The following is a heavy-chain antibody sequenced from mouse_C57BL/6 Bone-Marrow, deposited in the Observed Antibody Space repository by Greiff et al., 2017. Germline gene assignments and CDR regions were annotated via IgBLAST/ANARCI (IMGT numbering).Heavy chain of an antibody. Sequence: QVQLQQPGAELVKPGASVKMSCKASGYTFTSYWITWVKQRPGQGLEWIGDIYPGSGSTNYNEKSKSKATLTVDTSSSSADMQLSSLTSEDSAVYYCARPYYSNYWYFDVWGTGTTVTVSS. CDR3: ARPYYSNYWYFDV. J-gene: IGHJ1*03. CDR2: IYPGSGST. D-gene: IGHD2-5*01. V-gene: IGHV1-55*01. CDR1: GYTFTSYW.